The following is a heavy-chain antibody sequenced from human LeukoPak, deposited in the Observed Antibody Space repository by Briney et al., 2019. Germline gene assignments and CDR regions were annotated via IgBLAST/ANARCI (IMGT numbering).Heavy chain of an antibody. V-gene: IGHV3-30*04. CDR2: ISYDGSNK. J-gene: IGHJ4*02. CDR3: AKDLDTVTTYYFDY. D-gene: IGHD4-17*01. Sequence: GGSLRLSCAASGFTFSSYAMHWVRQAPGKGLEWVAVISYDGSNKYYADSVKGRFTISRDNSKNTLYLQMNSLRAEDTAVYYCAKDLDTVTTYYFDYWGQGTLVTVSS. CDR1: GFTFSSYA.